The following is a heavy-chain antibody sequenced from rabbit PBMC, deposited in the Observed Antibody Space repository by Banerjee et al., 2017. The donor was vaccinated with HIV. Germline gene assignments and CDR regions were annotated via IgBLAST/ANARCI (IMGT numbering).Heavy chain of an antibody. CDR3: ARDLAGVIGWNFNL. CDR1: GFDFSTYG. D-gene: IGHD4-1*01. J-gene: IGHJ4*01. V-gene: IGHV1S45*01. Sequence: QEQLVESGGGLVQPGGSLKLSCKASGFDFSTYGVNWVRQAPGKGLEWIGYIFIGNSDTHFASWAKGRFTISKTSSTTVTLQMTSLTAADTATYFCARDLAGVIGWNFNLWGPGPLVTVS. CDR2: IFIGNSDT.